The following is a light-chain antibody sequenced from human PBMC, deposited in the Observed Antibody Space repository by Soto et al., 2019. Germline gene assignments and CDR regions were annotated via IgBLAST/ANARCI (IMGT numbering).Light chain of an antibody. V-gene: IGLV2-8*01. CDR1: SSDVGAYNY. CDR3: SSYAGSSWV. Sequence: SALTQPPSASGSPGQSVTISCTGTSSDVGAYNYVSWYQQHPGKAPELMIYDVSKRPSGVPDRFSGSKSGNTASLTVSGLQGEDEADYYCSSYAGSSWVFGGGTKLTVL. CDR2: DVS. J-gene: IGLJ3*02.